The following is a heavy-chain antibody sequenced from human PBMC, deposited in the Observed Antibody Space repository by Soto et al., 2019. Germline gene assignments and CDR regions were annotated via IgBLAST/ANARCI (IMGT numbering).Heavy chain of an antibody. CDR2: ISGSGGST. CDR3: AKLWSSSPRYYYGMDV. J-gene: IGHJ6*02. V-gene: IGHV3-23*01. D-gene: IGHD3-10*01. CDR1: GFTFSSYA. Sequence: TGGSLRLSCAASGFTFSSYAMSWVRQAPGKGLEWVSAISGSGGSTYYADSVKGRFTISRDNSKNTLYLQMNSLRAEDTAVYYCAKLWSSSPRYYYGMDVWGQGTTVTVSS.